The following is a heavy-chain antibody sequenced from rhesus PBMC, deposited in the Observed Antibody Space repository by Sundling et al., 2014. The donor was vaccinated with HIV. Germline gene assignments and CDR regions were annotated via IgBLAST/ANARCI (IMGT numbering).Heavy chain of an antibody. CDR1: GFSISTTATG. Sequence: QVTLKESGPALVKPTQTLTLTCTFSGFSISTTATGVGWIRQPPGKALEWLATIYWNDSKYYSTSLKSRLTISKDTSKNQVVLTMTNMDPVDTATYYCARVHTGTALLYYFDYWGQGVLVTVSS. CDR3: ARVHTGTALLYYFDY. D-gene: IGHD1-26*01. J-gene: IGHJ4*01. CDR2: IYWNDSK. V-gene: IGHV2-95*01.